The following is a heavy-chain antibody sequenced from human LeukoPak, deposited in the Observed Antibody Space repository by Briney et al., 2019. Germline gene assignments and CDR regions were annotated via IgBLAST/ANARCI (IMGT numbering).Heavy chain of an antibody. D-gene: IGHD2-21*01. CDR1: DDSISDYY. CDR3: ARGGDPHYGMDV. CDR2: FHNSGTS. Sequence: SETLSLTCTVSDDSISDYYRGWIRQPPGKGLEWIGYFHNSGTSTYNPSLKSRVTISVDTSKNQCSLKLSSVTAADTAVYYCARGGDPHYGMDVWGQGTTVTVSS. J-gene: IGHJ6*02. V-gene: IGHV4-59*01.